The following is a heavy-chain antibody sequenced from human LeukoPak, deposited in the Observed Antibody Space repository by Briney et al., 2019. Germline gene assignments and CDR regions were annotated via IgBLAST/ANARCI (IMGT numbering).Heavy chain of an antibody. CDR2: INPNSGGT. D-gene: IGHD3-10*01. CDR3: ARGQSNRLLWVGESLSNINPFDY. Sequence: ASVKVSCKASGYTFTGYYMHWVRQAPGQGLEWMGWINPNSGGTNYAQKFQGRVTMTRDTSISTAYMELRSLRSDDTAVYYCARGQSNRLLWVGESLSNINPFDYWGQGTLVTVSS. CDR1: GYTFTGYY. V-gene: IGHV1-2*02. J-gene: IGHJ4*02.